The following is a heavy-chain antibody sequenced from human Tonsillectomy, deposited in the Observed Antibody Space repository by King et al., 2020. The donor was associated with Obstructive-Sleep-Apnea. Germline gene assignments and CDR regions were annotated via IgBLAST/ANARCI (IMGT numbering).Heavy chain of an antibody. CDR2: INQHGSEK. V-gene: IGHV3-7*03. CDR1: GFTFSSYW. D-gene: IGHD6-13*01. J-gene: IGHJ4*02. Sequence: VQLVESGGGLVQPGGSLRLSCAASGFTFSSYWMTWVRQAPGKGLEWVANINQHGSEKHYVDYVKGRFTISRDNDKNSLSLQMNSLRAEDTAVYYCAGTGTIGVAGSLDYWGQGTLVTVSS. CDR3: AGTGTIGVAGSLDY.